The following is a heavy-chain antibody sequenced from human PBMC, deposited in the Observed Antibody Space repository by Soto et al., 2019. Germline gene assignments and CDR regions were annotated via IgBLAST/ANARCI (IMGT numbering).Heavy chain of an antibody. J-gene: IGHJ6*02. Sequence: EVQVVESGGGLIQPGRSLRLSCAASGFIFPKYAMRWVRQAPGKGLEWVSGISWNSGSIGYADSVKGRFTVSRDNAKNSLYLQMDSLTPEDAAVYYCAKSLAGLSDSYYYAMDVWGQGTTVTVSS. CDR2: ISWNSGSI. D-gene: IGHD3-10*01. CDR3: AKSLAGLSDSYYYAMDV. V-gene: IGHV3-9*01. CDR1: GFIFPKYA.